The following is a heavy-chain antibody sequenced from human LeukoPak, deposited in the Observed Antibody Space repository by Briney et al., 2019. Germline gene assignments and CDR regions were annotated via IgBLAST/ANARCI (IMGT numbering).Heavy chain of an antibody. CDR2: INPNSGGT. V-gene: IGHV1-2*02. J-gene: IGHJ4*02. CDR3: ARQLGYCSEGTCYFDL. D-gene: IGHD2-15*01. Sequence: GASVKVSCKASGYTFTGYYMHWVRQAPGQGLEWMGWINPNSGGTNYAQKFQGRVTMTRDTSISTAYMELSRLRSDDTAVYYCARQLGYCSEGTCYFDLWGQGTLVTVSS. CDR1: GYTFTGYY.